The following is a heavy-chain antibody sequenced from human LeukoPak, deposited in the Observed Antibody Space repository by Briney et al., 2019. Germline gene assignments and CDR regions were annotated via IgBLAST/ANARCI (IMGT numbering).Heavy chain of an antibody. Sequence: GASVKVSXKASGYTFTSYGISWVRQAPGQGLEWMGWISAYNGNTNYAQKLQGRVTMTRDTSTSTVYMELSSLRSEVTAVYYCARVDVRTAFDIWGQGTMVTVSS. CDR2: ISAYNGNT. CDR1: GYTFTSYG. J-gene: IGHJ3*02. CDR3: ARVDVRTAFDI. V-gene: IGHV1-18*01.